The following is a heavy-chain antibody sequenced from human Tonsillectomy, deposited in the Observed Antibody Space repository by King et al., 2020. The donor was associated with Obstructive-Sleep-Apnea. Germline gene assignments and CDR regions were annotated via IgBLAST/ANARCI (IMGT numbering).Heavy chain of an antibody. V-gene: IGHV4-34*01. CDR1: GGSFSGYY. CDR2: INHSGST. Sequence: VQLQQWGAGLLKPSETLSLTCAVYGGSFSGYYWSWIRQPPGKGLEWIGEINHSGSTNYNPSLKSRVTISVDTSKNQFSLKLSSVTAADTAVYYCARGRVVVVPGAMRVPNWFDPWGQGTLVTVSS. CDR3: ARGRVVVVPGAMRVPNWFDP. D-gene: IGHD2-2*01. J-gene: IGHJ5*02.